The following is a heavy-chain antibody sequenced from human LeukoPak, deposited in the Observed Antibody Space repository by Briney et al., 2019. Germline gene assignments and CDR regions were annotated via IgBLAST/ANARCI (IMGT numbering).Heavy chain of an antibody. V-gene: IGHV4-59*08. D-gene: IGHD2-21*02. CDR3: ARHPRCGGDCPTHFDY. J-gene: IGHJ4*02. CDR1: GGSISSYY. CDR2: IYYSGST. Sequence: PSETLSLTCTVSGGSISSYYWSWIRQPPGKGLEWIGYIYYSGSTNYNPSLKSRVTISVDTSKNQFSLKLSSVTAADTAVYYCARHPRCGGDCPTHFDYWGQGTLVTVSS.